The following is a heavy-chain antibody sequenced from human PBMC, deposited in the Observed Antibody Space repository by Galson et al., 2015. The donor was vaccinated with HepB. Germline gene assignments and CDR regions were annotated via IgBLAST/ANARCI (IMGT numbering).Heavy chain of an antibody. V-gene: IGHV1-2*02. Sequence: SVTVSCKASGSTFTGHYIHWVRQAPGQGLEWLGWINPNSGGTNYAQRFQGRVTMTRDTSSSTAYMELSRLSSDDTAVYYCARWPWGDDYCSTTIRSYYYGLDVWGRGTTVTVSS. CDR2: INPNSGGT. J-gene: IGHJ6*02. CDR3: ARWPWGDDYCSTTIRSYYYGLDV. D-gene: IGHD2-2*01. CDR1: GSTFTGHY.